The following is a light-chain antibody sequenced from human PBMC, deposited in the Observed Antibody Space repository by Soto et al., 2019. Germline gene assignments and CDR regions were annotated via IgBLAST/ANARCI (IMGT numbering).Light chain of an antibody. Sequence: EIVMTQSPATLSVSPGGRATLSCRASQSISDTLAWYHQKPGQAPRLLIHGASTRATGVPARFSGSGSGTDFTLTISSLQSEDFAVYYCQQYDNWPWTFGQGTKVEIK. V-gene: IGKV3-15*01. J-gene: IGKJ1*01. CDR3: QQYDNWPWT. CDR1: QSISDT. CDR2: GAS.